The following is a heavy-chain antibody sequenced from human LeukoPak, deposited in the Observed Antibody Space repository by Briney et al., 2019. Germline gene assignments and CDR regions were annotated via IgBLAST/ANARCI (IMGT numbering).Heavy chain of an antibody. CDR3: ARYDSSGYSIEY. CDR1: GGAIGSHY. V-gene: IGHV4-59*11. D-gene: IGHD3-22*01. J-gene: IGHJ4*02. CDR2: TYFSGNI. Sequence: SETLSLTCTVSGGAIGSHYWSWIRQPPGKGLEWIGYTYFSGNINYNPSLKSRVTISVDTSKTHFSLKLSSVTAADTAVYYCARYDSSGYSIEYWGQGTQVTVAS.